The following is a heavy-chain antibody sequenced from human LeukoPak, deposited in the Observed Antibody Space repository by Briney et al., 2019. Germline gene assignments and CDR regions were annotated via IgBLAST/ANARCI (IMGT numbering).Heavy chain of an antibody. CDR1: GYIFDRYD. V-gene: IGHV1-8*01. Sequence: SVKVSCKASGYIFDRYDINWVRQATGKGLEWMGWMNPKTGNTGYVQRFQGRVNMTSDTPMTTAYMELNSLNFEDTAVYYCVRARYSSAWFDSWGHGTLVIVSS. D-gene: IGHD6-25*01. CDR2: MNPKTGNT. CDR3: VRARYSSAWFDS. J-gene: IGHJ5*01.